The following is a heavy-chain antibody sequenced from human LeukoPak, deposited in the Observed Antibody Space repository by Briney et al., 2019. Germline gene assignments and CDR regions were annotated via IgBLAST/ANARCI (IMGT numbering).Heavy chain of an antibody. Sequence: NPSETLSLTCTVSGYSISSGYYCGWIRQPPGKGLEWIGSIYHSGSTYYNPSLKSRVTISVDTSKNQFSLKLSSVTAADTAVYYCARAILTARDPATVTTFDNWFDPWGQGTLVTVSS. J-gene: IGHJ5*02. CDR3: ARAILTARDPATVTTFDNWFDP. CDR1: GYSISSGYY. CDR2: IYHSGST. D-gene: IGHD4-17*01. V-gene: IGHV4-38-2*02.